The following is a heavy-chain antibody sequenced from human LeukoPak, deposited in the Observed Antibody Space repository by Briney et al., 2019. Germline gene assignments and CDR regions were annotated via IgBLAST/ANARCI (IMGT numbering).Heavy chain of an antibody. J-gene: IGHJ5*02. Sequence: GGSLRLSCAASGFTFSSYAMSWVRQAPGKGLEWVSAISGSGGSTYYADSVKGRFTISRDNAKNSLYLQMNSLRAEDTAVYYCARDVATISNWFDPWGQGTLVTVSS. CDR2: ISGSGGST. CDR3: ARDVATISNWFDP. D-gene: IGHD5-24*01. V-gene: IGHV3-23*01. CDR1: GFTFSSYA.